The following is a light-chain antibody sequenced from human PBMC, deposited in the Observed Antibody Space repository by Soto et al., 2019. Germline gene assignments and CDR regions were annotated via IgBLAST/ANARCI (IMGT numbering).Light chain of an antibody. CDR3: QQYNIYSWT. CDR1: ESISTW. CDR2: KAS. Sequence: DVQMTQSPSTLSASVGDRVTITCRASESISTWLAWYQQKPGKAPNLLIYKASSLESGVPSRFSGSGSGTEFTLTIRSLQPDDFATYYCQQYNIYSWTFGQGTKVEIK. J-gene: IGKJ1*01. V-gene: IGKV1-5*03.